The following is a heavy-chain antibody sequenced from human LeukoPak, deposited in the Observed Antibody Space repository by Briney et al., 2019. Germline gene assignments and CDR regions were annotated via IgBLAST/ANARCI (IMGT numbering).Heavy chain of an antibody. CDR3: ATPTGNYYAFDI. D-gene: IGHD1-26*01. CDR1: GYTFTSYY. CDR2: INPSGGST. V-gene: IGHV1-46*01. J-gene: IGHJ3*02. Sequence: GASVKVSCKASGYTFTSYYMHWVRQAPGQGLEWMGIINPSGGSTSYAQKFQGRVTMTRDTSTSTVYMELSSLRSEDTAVYYCATPTGNYYAFDIWGQGTMVTVSS.